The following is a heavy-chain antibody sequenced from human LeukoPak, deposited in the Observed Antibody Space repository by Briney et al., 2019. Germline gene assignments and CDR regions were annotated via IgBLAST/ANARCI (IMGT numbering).Heavy chain of an antibody. CDR2: INYSGST. CDR1: GGSISSYY. J-gene: IGHJ5*02. Sequence: KPSETLSLTCTVSGGSISSYYWSWIRQPPGKGLEWIGYINYSGSTNYNPSLKSRVTISVDTSKNQFSLKLSSVTAADTAVYYCARARCSGGSCYWGWFDPWGQGTLVTVSS. D-gene: IGHD2-15*01. V-gene: IGHV4-59*01. CDR3: ARARCSGGSCYWGWFDP.